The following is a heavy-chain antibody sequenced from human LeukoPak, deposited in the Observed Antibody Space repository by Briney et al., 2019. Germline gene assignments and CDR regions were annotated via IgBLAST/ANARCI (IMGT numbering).Heavy chain of an antibody. CDR1: GFTFSSYA. V-gene: IGHV3-30-3*01. Sequence: GRSLRLSCAASGFTFSSYAMHWVRQAPGKGLEWVAVISYDGSNKYYADSVKGRFTISRDNSKNTLYLQMNSLRAEDTAVYYCAKDPRLYCSSTSCYLPGLYWGQGTLVTVSS. D-gene: IGHD2-2*01. CDR3: AKDPRLYCSSTSCYLPGLY. CDR2: ISYDGSNK. J-gene: IGHJ4*02.